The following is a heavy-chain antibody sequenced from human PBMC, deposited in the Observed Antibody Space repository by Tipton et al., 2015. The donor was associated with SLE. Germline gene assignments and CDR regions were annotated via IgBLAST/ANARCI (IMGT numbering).Heavy chain of an antibody. J-gene: IGHJ4*02. CDR3: AREWDTIERRGFDY. CDR2: IYHSGNT. V-gene: IGHV4-38-2*02. D-gene: IGHD1-26*01. Sequence: LRLSCSVSGYSISDDFYWDWIRQSPGKGLEWIGSIYHSGNTSYNPSLKSRVTISLDTPKNQFSLKLTSVTAADTAVYYCAREWDTIERRGFDYWGQGALVTVSS. CDR1: GYSISDDFY.